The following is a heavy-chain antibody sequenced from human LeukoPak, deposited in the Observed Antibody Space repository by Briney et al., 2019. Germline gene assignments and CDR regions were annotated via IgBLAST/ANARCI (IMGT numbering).Heavy chain of an antibody. CDR3: AHSSPSELDY. V-gene: IGHV2-5*01. Sequence: SVPTLVKPTQTLTLTCTFSGFSLSTSGVGVGWIRQPPGKALEWLALIYWNDDKRYIPSPKSRLPINKDTPKNQVVLTMTNMDLVDTATYYCAHSSPSELDYWGQGTLVTVSS. CDR2: IYWNDDK. CDR1: GFSLSTSGVG. J-gene: IGHJ4*02.